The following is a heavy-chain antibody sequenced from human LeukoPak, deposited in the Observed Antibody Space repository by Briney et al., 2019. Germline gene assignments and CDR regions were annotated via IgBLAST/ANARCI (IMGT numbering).Heavy chain of an antibody. V-gene: IGHV1-69*05. D-gene: IGHD2-2*01. CDR1: GGTFSSYA. CDR2: IIPIFGTA. Sequence: ASVTVSCKASGGTFSSYAISWVRQAPGQGLEWMGGIIPIFGTANYAQKFQGRVTITTDESTSTAYMELSSLRSEDTAVYYCARSEDIVVVPAAENEMRYYYYMDVWGKGTTVTVSS. J-gene: IGHJ6*03. CDR3: ARSEDIVVVPAAENEMRYYYYMDV.